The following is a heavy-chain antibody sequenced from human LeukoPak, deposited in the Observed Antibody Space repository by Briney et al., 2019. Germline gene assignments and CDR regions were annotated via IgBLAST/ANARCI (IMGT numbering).Heavy chain of an antibody. J-gene: IGHJ6*03. CDR3: ARAPGCSGSTSCYRYYYMDV. CDR1: GFTFSSYS. D-gene: IGHD2-2*01. CDR2: ISSSSSYI. V-gene: IGHV3-21*01. Sequence: PGGSLRLSCAASGFTFSSYSMNWVRQAPGKGLEWVSSISSSSSYIYYADSVKGRFTISRDNAKNSLYLQMNSLRAEDTAVYYCARAPGCSGSTSCYRYYYMDVWGKGTTVTVSS.